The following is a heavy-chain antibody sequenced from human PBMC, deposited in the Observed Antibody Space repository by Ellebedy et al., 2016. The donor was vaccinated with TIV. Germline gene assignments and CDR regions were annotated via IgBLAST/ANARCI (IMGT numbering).Heavy chain of an antibody. CDR1: GYTFANYF. Sequence: AASVKVSCKASGYTFANYFIHWVRQAPGQGLEWMGLINPSGVSTSFAQKFQGRVSMTSDTSTNTVYLDLSSLRSEDTAVYYCASVSRYSFIDYYYAMYVWGQGTTVTVSS. CDR3: ASVSRYSFIDYYYAMYV. CDR2: INPSGVST. D-gene: IGHD2-15*01. V-gene: IGHV1-46*01. J-gene: IGHJ6*02.